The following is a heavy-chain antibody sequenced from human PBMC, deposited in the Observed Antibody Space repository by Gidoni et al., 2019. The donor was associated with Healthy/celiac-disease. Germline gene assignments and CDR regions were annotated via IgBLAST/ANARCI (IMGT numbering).Heavy chain of an antibody. V-gene: IGHV4-59*01. J-gene: IGHJ4*02. Sequence: QVQLQESGPGLVKPSETLSLTCTGAGGSISSYYWSWIRQPPGKGLKWIGYIYYSGSTNYNPSLKSRVTISVDTSKNQFSLKLSSVTAADTAVYYCARVLDTAMVTVFDYWGQGTLVTVSS. D-gene: IGHD5-18*01. CDR2: IYYSGST. CDR3: ARVLDTAMVTVFDY. CDR1: GGSISSYY.